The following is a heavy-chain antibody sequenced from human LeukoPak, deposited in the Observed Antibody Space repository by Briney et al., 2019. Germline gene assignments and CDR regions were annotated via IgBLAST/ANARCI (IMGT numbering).Heavy chain of an antibody. CDR3: AREVAVAGRGDFDY. V-gene: IGHV1-46*01. CDR2: INPSGGST. CDR1: GYTFTTYY. Sequence: ASVKVSCKTSGYTFTTYYIHWVRQAPGQGLEWMGIINPSGGSTSYAQKFQGRVTMTRDASTSTVYMELSSLRSEDTAVYYCAREVAVAGRGDFDYWGQGTLVTVSS. D-gene: IGHD6-19*01. J-gene: IGHJ4*02.